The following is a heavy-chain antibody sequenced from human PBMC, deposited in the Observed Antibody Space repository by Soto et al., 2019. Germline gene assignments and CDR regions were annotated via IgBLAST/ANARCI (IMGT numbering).Heavy chain of an antibody. CDR1: GFTFSSYS. CDR3: AREYSKGYYGSGSSLFFDY. V-gene: IGHV3-21*01. J-gene: IGHJ4*02. D-gene: IGHD3-10*01. CDR2: ISSSSSYI. Sequence: GGSLRLSCASSGFTFSSYSMNWVRQAPGKGLEWVSSISSSSSYIYYADSVKGRFTISRDNAKNSLYLQMNSLRAEDTAVYYCAREYSKGYYGSGSSLFFDYWGQGTLVTVSS.